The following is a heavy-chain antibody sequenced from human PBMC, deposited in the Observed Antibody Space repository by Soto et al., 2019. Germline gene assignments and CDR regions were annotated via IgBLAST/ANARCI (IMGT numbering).Heavy chain of an antibody. CDR3: AIVLYGGSGIYSHYCMDV. Sequence: QVQLVQSGAEVKKPGSSVKVSCKTSGVSFNNNGIGWVRQAPGHGLEWVGGVSPTFRTSNYARKFQGRISITADASTGTVNMELSSLTSDDTSQYYCAIVLYGGSGIYSHYCMDVWGQGTTVTVSS. CDR1: GVSFNNNG. J-gene: IGHJ6*02. CDR2: VSPTFRTS. V-gene: IGHV1-69*01. D-gene: IGHD3-10*01.